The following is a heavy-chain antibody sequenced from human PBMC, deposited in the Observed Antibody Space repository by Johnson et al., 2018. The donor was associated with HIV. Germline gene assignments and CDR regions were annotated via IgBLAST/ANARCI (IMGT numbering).Heavy chain of an antibody. V-gene: IGHV3-74*01. Sequence: EVQLVESGGGLVQPGGSLRLSCAASGLIFSRSWIHWVRQAPGKGLVWVSRTNSDGSNKYYADSVKGRLIISRDNSKNTLYLQINSLRAEDTAVYYCAKDKMYSDSSGSKEGGVAFDIWGQGTMVTVSS. CDR3: AKDKMYSDSSGSKEGGVAFDI. CDR1: GLIFSRSW. D-gene: IGHD3-22*01. J-gene: IGHJ3*02. CDR2: TNSDGSNK.